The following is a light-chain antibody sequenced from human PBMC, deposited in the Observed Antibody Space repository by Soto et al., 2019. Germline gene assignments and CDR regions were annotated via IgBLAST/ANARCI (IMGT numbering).Light chain of an antibody. Sequence: QSALTQPPSASGSPGQPVTISCTGTSSDVGDYNYVSWYQQHPGKAPKLMIYEVSKRPSGVPDRFSGSKSGDTASLTVSGLQAEDEADYYRTSYAGSNNYVFGTGPKVTVL. CDR3: TSYAGSNNYV. CDR1: SSDVGDYNY. V-gene: IGLV2-8*01. CDR2: EVS. J-gene: IGLJ1*01.